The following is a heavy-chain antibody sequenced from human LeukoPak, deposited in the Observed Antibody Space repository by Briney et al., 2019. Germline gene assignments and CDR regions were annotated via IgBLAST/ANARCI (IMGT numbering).Heavy chain of an antibody. J-gene: IGHJ6*02. CDR2: INSNGRST. Sequence: GGSLRLSCAASGFPFSSYAMHWVRQAPGKGLEFVSAINSNGRSTFYAISVKGRFTISRDNSKNTLYLQMNSLRAEDTAVYYCARSDGGTVTPSYYYYGMDVWGQGTTVTVSS. D-gene: IGHD4-17*01. V-gene: IGHV3-64*01. CDR3: ARSDGGTVTPSYYYYGMDV. CDR1: GFPFSSYA.